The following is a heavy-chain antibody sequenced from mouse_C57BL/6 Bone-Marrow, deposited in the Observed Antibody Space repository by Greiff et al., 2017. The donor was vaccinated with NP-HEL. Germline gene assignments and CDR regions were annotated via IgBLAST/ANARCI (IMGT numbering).Heavy chain of an antibody. J-gene: IGHJ1*03. Sequence: QVQLQQSGAELMKPGASVKLSCKATGYTFTGYWIEWVKQRPGHGLEWIGEILPGSGCTNYNEKFKGKATFTADTSSNTAYMQLSSLTTEDSAIYYCASGITTVGPSYWYFDVWGTGTTVTVSS. CDR1: GYTFTGYW. D-gene: IGHD1-1*01. CDR2: ILPGSGCT. CDR3: ASGITTVGPSYWYFDV. V-gene: IGHV1-9*01.